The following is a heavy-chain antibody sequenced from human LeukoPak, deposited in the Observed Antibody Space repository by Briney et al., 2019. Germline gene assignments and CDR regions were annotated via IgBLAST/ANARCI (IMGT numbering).Heavy chain of an antibody. J-gene: IGHJ6*02. Sequence: GSLRLSCAASGFTFSSYSMNWVRQPPGKGLEWIGEINHSGSTNYNPSLKSRVTISVDTSKNQFSLKLTSVTAADTAVYYCARGRPLGGATYYYYYGMDVWGQGTTVTVSS. V-gene: IGHV4-34*01. D-gene: IGHD1-26*01. CDR2: INHSGST. CDR1: GFTFSSYS. CDR3: ARGRPLGGATYYYYYGMDV.